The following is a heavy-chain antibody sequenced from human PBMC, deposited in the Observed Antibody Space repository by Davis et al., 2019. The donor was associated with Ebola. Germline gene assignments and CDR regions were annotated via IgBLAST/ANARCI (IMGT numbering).Heavy chain of an antibody. CDR2: LSHDESQK. V-gene: IGHV3-30*03. D-gene: IGHD3-22*01. CDR1: GFTFSSYW. CDR3: ARDFTYYFDSTGYYSAPNDALDI. J-gene: IGHJ3*02. Sequence: PGGSLRLSCAASGFTFSSYWMSWVRQAPGKGLEWVAVLSHDESQKYADSVKGRFTISRDNSKNTLYLEMHSLRPEDTAVYYCARDFTYYFDSTGYYSAPNDALDIWGQGTKVTVSS.